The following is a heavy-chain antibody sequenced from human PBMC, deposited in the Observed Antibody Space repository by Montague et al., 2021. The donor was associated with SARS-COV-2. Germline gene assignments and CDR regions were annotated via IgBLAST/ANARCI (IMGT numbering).Heavy chain of an antibody. J-gene: IGHJ4*02. D-gene: IGHD6-19*01. CDR3: VRYSGWFYFDF. CDR2: TYYRTKWYS. Sequence: CAISGDSVSSNSVAWSWLRQPPSRGLEWLGRTYYRTKWYSDYAPSVRGRLTVNPDASKNEFSLELSYVTPEDTAVYYCVRYSGWFYFDFWGQGTLVTVSS. CDR1: GDSVSSNSVA. V-gene: IGHV6-1*01.